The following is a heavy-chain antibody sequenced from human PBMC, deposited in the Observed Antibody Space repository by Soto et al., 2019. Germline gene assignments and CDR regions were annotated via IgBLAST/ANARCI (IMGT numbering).Heavy chain of an antibody. V-gene: IGHV1-69*13. D-gene: IGHD6-13*01. CDR2: IIPIFGTA. J-gene: IGHJ6*02. CDR3: ARAPVASSWYYSSGYYYYGMDV. CDR1: GGTFSSYA. Sequence: ASVKVSCKASGGTFSSYAISWVLQAPGQGLEWMGGIIPIFGTANYAQKFQGRVTITADESTSTAYMELSSLRSEDTAVYYCARAPVASSWYYSSGYYYYGMDVWGQGTTVTVPS.